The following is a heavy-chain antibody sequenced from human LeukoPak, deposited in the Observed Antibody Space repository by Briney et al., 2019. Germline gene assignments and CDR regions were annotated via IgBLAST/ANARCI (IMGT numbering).Heavy chain of an antibody. J-gene: IGHJ4*02. CDR3: ARVGSGWFYYFDY. CDR2: IYYSGST. D-gene: IGHD6-19*01. Sequence: SETLSLTCTVSGGSISSYYWSWIQQPPGKGLEWIGYIYYSGSTNYNPSLKSRVTISVDTSKNQFSLKLSSVTAADTAVYYCARVGSGWFYYFDYWGQGTLVTVSS. CDR1: GGSISSYY. V-gene: IGHV4-59*01.